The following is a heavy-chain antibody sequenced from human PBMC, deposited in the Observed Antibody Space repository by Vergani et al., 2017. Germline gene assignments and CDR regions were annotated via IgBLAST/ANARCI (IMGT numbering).Heavy chain of an antibody. V-gene: IGHV3-15*01. D-gene: IGHD6-13*01. Sequence: EVQLVESGGGLVKPGGSLRLSCAASGFTFSNAWMSWVRQAPGKGLEWVGRIKSKTDGGTTDYAAPVKGRFTISRDDSKNTLYLQMNSLKTEVTAVYYCTTDGHSSSDAFDIWGQGTMVTVSS. CDR1: GFTFSNAW. J-gene: IGHJ3*02. CDR2: IKSKTDGGTT. CDR3: TTDGHSSSDAFDI.